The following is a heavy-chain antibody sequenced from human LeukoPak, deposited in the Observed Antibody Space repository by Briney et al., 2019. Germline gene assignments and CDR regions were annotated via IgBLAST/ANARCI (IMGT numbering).Heavy chain of an antibody. CDR2: IVVGSGNT. CDR3: ASASQFYYSSGYYIDY. J-gene: IGHJ4*02. D-gene: IGHD3-22*01. V-gene: IGHV1-58*02. CDR1: GFTFTSYD. Sequence: TSVKVSCKASGFTFTSYDMQWVRQARGQRLEGIGWIVVGSGNTNYAQKFQERVTITRDISTNTAYMELSSLRSLDTPLYIRASASQFYYSSGYYIDYWGQGTLVTVSS.